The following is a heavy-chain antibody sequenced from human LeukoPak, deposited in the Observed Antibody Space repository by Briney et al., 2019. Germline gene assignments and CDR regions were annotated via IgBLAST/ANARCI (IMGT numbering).Heavy chain of an antibody. CDR2: INPSGGST. CDR3: ARAEVCSGGSCYRQYFDY. V-gene: IGHV1-46*01. CDR1: GYTFTSYY. Sequence: GASVKVSCKASGYTFTSYYMHWVRQAPGQGLEWVGIINPSGGSTSYAQKFQGRVTMTRDTSTSTVYMELSSLRSEDTAVYYCARAEVCSGGSCYRQYFDYWGQGTLVTVSS. J-gene: IGHJ4*02. D-gene: IGHD2-15*01.